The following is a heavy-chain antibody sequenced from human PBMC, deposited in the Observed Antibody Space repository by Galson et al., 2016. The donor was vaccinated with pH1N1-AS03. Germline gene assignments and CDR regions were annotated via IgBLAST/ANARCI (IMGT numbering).Heavy chain of an antibody. Sequence: SVKVSCKASGYNFVTYGITWVRQGPGQGLEWMGWINPYSTNTNYAKKVQDRVTMTADTSTTTAHLELRNLGSDDTAVYYCARVVAGRPFLIDYWCQGTLVIVSP. CDR3: ARVVAGRPFLIDY. CDR1: GYNFVTYG. D-gene: IGHD6-6*01. J-gene: IGHJ4*02. CDR2: INPYSTNT. V-gene: IGHV1-18*01.